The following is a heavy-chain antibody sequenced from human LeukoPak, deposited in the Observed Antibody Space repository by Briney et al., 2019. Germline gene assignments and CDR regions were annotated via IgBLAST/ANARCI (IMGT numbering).Heavy chain of an antibody. CDR2: ISYDGSNK. CDR1: GLTFSSYA. J-gene: IGHJ4*02. V-gene: IGHV3-30-3*01. Sequence: GGSLRLSCAASGLTFSSYAMYWVRQAPGKGLEWVAVISYDGSNKYYADSVKGRFTISRDNSKNTLYLQMNSLRAEDTAMYYCASYGYSLSINGELDYWGQGTLVTVSS. D-gene: IGHD5-18*01. CDR3: ASYGYSLSINGELDY.